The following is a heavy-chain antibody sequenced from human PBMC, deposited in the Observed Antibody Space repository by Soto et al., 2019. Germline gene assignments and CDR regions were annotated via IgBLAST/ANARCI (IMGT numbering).Heavy chain of an antibody. CDR1: GFTFSGYA. CDR3: AKVFGSSGYWNDAFDS. CDR2: ISGSGGST. V-gene: IGHV3-23*01. J-gene: IGHJ3*02. D-gene: IGHD3-22*01. Sequence: GGSLILSCASSGFTFSGYAMILVRPAPGKGLEWVSAISGSGGSTYYADSVKGRFTISRDNSKNTLYLQMNSLRAEDTAVYYCAKVFGSSGYWNDAFDSWGQGKMVTVS.